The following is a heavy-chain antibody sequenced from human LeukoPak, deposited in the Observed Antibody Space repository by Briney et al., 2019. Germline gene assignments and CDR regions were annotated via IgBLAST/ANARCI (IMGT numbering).Heavy chain of an antibody. V-gene: IGHV3-53*01. D-gene: IGHD4-23*01. CDR1: GFTVSNTY. J-gene: IGHJ2*01. CDR3: ARDNLTPYWYFDL. Sequence: GGSLRLSCAASGFTVSNTYMSWVRQAPGKGLEWVSLIYSGGGTYSADSVKGRFTISRDNVKNSLYLQMNSLRGEDTAVYYCARDNLTPYWYFDLWGRGTLVTVSS. CDR2: IYSGGGT.